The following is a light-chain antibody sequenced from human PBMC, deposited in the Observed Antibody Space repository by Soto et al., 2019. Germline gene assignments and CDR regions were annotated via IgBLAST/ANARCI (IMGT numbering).Light chain of an antibody. J-gene: IGLJ7*01. CDR2: STN. V-gene: IGLV1-44*01. CDR1: SSNIGGNT. CDR3: AAWDDSLNGAV. Sequence: QSVLTQPPSASGTPGQRVTISCSGSSSNIGGNTVNWYQQLPGTAPKLLIYSTNQRPSGVPDRFSGSQSGTSASLAISGLQSEDEADYYCAAWDDSLNGAVFGGGTQLTV.